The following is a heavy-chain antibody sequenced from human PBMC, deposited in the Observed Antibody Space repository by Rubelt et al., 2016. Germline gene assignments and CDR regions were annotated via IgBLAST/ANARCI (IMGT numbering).Heavy chain of an antibody. CDR1: GFTFTNYW. Sequence: VQLVESGGGLVQPGGSLRLSCAASGFTFTNYWMSWVRQAPGKGLEWVAVISHEGSDKNYADSVKGRFTISRDNSRNTLYLQMGSLRVEETAVYFCARAPYGDIAYKHFDKWGQGTLVTVS. CDR2: ISHEGSDK. D-gene: IGHD4/OR15-4a*01. J-gene: IGHJ4*02. CDR3: ARAPYGDIAYKHFDK. V-gene: IGHV3-30*03.